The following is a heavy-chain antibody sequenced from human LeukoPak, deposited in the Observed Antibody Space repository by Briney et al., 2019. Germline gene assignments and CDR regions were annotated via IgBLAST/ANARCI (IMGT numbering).Heavy chain of an antibody. CDR2: IIPILGIA. CDR1: GVTFSSYA. Sequence: ASVKVSCKASGVTFSSYAISWVRQAPGQGLEWMGSIIPILGIANYAQKFQGRVTITADKSTSTAYMELSSLRSEDTAVYYCARVRSNSYYYYYGMDVWGQGTTVTVSS. V-gene: IGHV1-69*04. J-gene: IGHJ6*02. CDR3: ARVRSNSYYYYYGMDV. D-gene: IGHD4-11*01.